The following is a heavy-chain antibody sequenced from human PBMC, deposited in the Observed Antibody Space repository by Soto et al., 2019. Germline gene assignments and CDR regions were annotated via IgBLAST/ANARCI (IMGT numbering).Heavy chain of an antibody. CDR1: VFTFSSYA. CDR2: ISGSGGST. Sequence: GGSLRLSCASSVFTFSSYAMSWVRHAPGKWLEWVSAISGSGGSTYYADSVKGRFTISRDNSKNTLYLQMNSLRAEDTAVYYCAKTKWMVRYFEYWGQGTLVSVSS. D-gene: IGHD6-19*01. V-gene: IGHV3-23*01. J-gene: IGHJ4*02. CDR3: AKTKWMVRYFEY.